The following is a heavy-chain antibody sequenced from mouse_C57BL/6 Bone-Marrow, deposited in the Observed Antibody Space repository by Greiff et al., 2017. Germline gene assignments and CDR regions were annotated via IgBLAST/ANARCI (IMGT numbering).Heavy chain of an antibody. D-gene: IGHD1-1*01. Sequence: VQLQQSGPELVKPGASVKIPCKASGYTFTDYNMDWVKQSHGKSLEWIGDINPNNGGTIYNQKFKGKATLTVEKSSSTAYMELRSLTSEDTAVYYCARRGTVSPYYAMDYWGQGTSVTVSS. J-gene: IGHJ4*01. CDR3: ARRGTVSPYYAMDY. CDR1: GYTFTDYN. V-gene: IGHV1-18*01. CDR2: INPNNGGT.